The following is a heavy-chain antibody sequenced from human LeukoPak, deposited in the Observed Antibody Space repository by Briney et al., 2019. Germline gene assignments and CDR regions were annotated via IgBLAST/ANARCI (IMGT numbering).Heavy chain of an antibody. J-gene: IGHJ6*02. V-gene: IGHV3-48*02. CDR3: AKDARTWIQLWLHYYYYGMDV. CDR1: GFTFSSYS. CDR2: ISSSGSII. D-gene: IGHD5-18*01. Sequence: GGSLRLSCAASGFTFSSYSMNWVRQAPGKGLEWVSYISSSGSIIYYADSVKGRFTISRDNAKNSLYLQMNSLRDEDTAVYYCAKDARTWIQLWLHYYYYGMDVWGQGTTVTVSS.